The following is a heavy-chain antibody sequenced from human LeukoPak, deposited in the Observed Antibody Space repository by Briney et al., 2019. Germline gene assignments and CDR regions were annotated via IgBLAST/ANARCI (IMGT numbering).Heavy chain of an antibody. D-gene: IGHD3-22*01. CDR2: ISSDGSNI. CDR1: GFTFSDYY. CDR3: ARAVTWSHYDSSGPIDY. J-gene: IGHJ4*02. V-gene: IGHV3-11*01. Sequence: PGGSLRLSCAASGFTFSDYYMYWIRQAPGKGLEWVSYISSDGSNIYYADSVKGRFTISRDNAKNTLYLQMNSLRAEDTAVYYCARAVTWSHYDSSGPIDYWGQGTLVTVSS.